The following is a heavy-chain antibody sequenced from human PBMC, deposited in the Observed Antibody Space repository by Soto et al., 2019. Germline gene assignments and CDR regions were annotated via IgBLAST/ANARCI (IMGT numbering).Heavy chain of an antibody. V-gene: IGHV4-30-2*01. CDR2: TYHSGNT. Sequence: QLQLQESGSRLVKSSETLSLTCGVSGDTISTGGYSWAWIRQPPEKALEWIGHTYHSGNTYYNPSLKSRVIISVDRSKNQFSLKVSSVTAADTVVYYCVRETYGDSVGYFDPWGQGTLVTVSS. CDR3: VRETYGDSVGYFDP. CDR1: GDTISTGGYS. D-gene: IGHD4-17*01. J-gene: IGHJ5*02.